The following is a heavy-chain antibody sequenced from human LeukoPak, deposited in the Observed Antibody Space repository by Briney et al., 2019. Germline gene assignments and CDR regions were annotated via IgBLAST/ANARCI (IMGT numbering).Heavy chain of an antibody. V-gene: IGHV3-21*04. CDR3: VGRGKPGGDKDY. CDR2: ISSSSSYI. Sequence: GGSLRLSCAASGFTFSSYSMNWVRQAPGKGLEWVSSISSSSSYIYYADSVKGRFTISRDDAKNSLYLQMNSLRAEDTAVYYCVGRGKPGGDKDYWGQGTLVTVSS. CDR1: GFTFSSYS. D-gene: IGHD2-21*02. J-gene: IGHJ4*02.